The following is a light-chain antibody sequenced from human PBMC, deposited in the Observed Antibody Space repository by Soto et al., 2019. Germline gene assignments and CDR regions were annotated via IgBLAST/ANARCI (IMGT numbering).Light chain of an antibody. CDR2: DAS. J-gene: IGKJ3*01. CDR1: HDITSY. CDR3: QKCDYLPI. V-gene: IGKV1-33*01. Sequence: DIQMTQSPSSLSASVGDRVTITCQASHDITSYLNWYQHKPGKAPKLLIYDASILEAGVPSRFSGSGPGKDFTFTISSLQPKDVATYYCQKCDYLPIFGPGTTVDFK.